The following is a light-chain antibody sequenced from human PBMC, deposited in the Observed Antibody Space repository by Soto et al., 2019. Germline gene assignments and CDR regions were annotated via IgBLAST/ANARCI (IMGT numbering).Light chain of an antibody. Sequence: IQMTQSPSTLSASVGDTVTITCRASHNISHWVAWYQQKPGQAPNLLIYDASNLERGVPSRFSGSGSGTEFTLTIFSLQPDDFATFYCQQYNSYLWTFGQGTKVDIK. J-gene: IGKJ1*01. CDR3: QQYNSYLWT. CDR1: HNISHW. CDR2: DAS. V-gene: IGKV1-5*01.